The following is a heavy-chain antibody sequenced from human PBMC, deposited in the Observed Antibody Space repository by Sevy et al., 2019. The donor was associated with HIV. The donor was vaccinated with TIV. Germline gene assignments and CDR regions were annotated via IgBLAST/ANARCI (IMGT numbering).Heavy chain of an antibody. CDR3: ARGSSSWYP. CDR2: IYYNGST. J-gene: IGHJ5*02. CDR1: GGSISSFY. D-gene: IGHD6-13*01. Sequence: SETLSLTCTVSGGSISSFYWTWIRQPPGKGLEWIGYIYYNGSTNYNPHLKSRVTISVDTSKNEFSLKLSSVTAADTAVYYCARGSSSWYPWGQGTLVTVSS. V-gene: IGHV4-59*12.